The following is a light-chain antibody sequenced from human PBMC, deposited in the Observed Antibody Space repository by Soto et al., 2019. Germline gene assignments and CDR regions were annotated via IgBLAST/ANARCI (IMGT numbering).Light chain of an antibody. Sequence: QSALTQPASVSGSPGQSITISCTGTSSDVGSYNLVSWYQQHPGKAPKLMIYEGSKRPSGVSNRFSGSKSGNTASLTISGLQAEDEAGYYCCSYAGSSTSPYVFGTGTKLTVL. J-gene: IGLJ1*01. CDR2: EGS. V-gene: IGLV2-23*01. CDR1: SSDVGSYNL. CDR3: CSYAGSSTSPYV.